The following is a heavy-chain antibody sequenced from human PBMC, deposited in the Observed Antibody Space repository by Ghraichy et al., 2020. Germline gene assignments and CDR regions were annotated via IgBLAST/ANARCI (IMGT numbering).Heavy chain of an antibody. V-gene: IGHV1-69*05. D-gene: IGHD3-10*01. Sequence: SVKVSCKASGGTFSSYAISWVRQAPGQGLEWMGGIIPIFGTANYAQKFQGRVTITTDESTSTAYMELSSLRSEDTAVYYCASSYHGFRVFDYWGQGTLVTVSS. CDR3: ASSYHGFRVFDY. CDR2: IIPIFGTA. CDR1: GGTFSSYA. J-gene: IGHJ4*02.